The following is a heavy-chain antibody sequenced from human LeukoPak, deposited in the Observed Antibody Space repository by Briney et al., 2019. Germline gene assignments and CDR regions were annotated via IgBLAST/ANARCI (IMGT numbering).Heavy chain of an antibody. CDR2: ISAYNGNT. V-gene: IGHV1-18*01. CDR1: GYTFTSYG. J-gene: IGHJ6*03. CDR3: ARDNYYYYYMDV. Sequence: ASVKVSCKASGYTFTSYGISWVRQAPGQGLEWMGWISAYNGNTNYAQKLQGRVTMTTDTSTSTAYMELRGLRSDDTAVYYCARDNYYYYYMDVWGKGTTVTVSS.